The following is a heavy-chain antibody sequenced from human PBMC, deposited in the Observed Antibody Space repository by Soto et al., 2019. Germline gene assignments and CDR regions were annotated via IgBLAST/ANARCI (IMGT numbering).Heavy chain of an antibody. V-gene: IGHV4-31*03. D-gene: IGHD5-12*01. CDR3: ARMDIVATIYYFDY. CDR1: GGPISSGGYY. Sequence: PSETLSLTCTVSGGPISSGGYYWSWIRQHPGKGLEWIGYIYYSGSTYYNPSLKSRVTISVDTSKNQFSLKLSSVTAADTAVYYCARMDIVATIYYFDYWGQGTLVTVSS. CDR2: IYYSGST. J-gene: IGHJ4*02.